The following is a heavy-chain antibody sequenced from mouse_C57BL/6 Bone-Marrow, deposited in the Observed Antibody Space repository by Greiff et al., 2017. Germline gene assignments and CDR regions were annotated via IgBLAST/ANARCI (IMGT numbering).Heavy chain of an antibody. Sequence: QVQLQQSGPELVKPGASVKLSCKASGYTFTSYDINWVKQRPGQGLEWIGWIYPRDGSTKYNEKFKGKATLTVDTSSSTAYMELHSLTSEDSAVYFGASKGDYDEGYYAMDYWGQGTSVTVSS. CDR2: IYPRDGST. CDR1: GYTFTSYD. J-gene: IGHJ4*01. D-gene: IGHD2-4*01. CDR3: ASKGDYDEGYYAMDY. V-gene: IGHV1-85*01.